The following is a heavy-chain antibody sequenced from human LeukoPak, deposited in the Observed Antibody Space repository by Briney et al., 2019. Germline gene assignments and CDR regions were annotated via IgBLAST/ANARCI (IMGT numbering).Heavy chain of an antibody. CDR1: GGSISSSNW. V-gene: IGHV4-4*02. CDR3: ARRMDIVATINFDY. Sequence: SGTLSLTCAVSGGSISSSNWWSWVRQPPGKGLEWIGEIYHSGSANHNPSLKSRVTISVDKSKNQFSLKLSSVTAADTAVYYCARRMDIVATINFDYWGQGTLVTVSS. D-gene: IGHD5-12*01. CDR2: IYHSGSA. J-gene: IGHJ4*02.